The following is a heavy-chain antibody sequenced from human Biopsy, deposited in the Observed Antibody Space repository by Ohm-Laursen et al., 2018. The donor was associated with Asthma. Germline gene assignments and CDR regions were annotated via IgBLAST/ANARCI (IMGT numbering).Heavy chain of an antibody. Sequence: SVKVSCNASGGTFSSYAISWVRQAPGQGLEWMGGIIPIFGTANYAQKFQGRVTITADEPTSTAYLELSSLRSEDTAVYYCARWGIQGVRFWGMDVWGQGTTVTVSS. V-gene: IGHV1-69*13. CDR1: GGTFSSYA. J-gene: IGHJ6*02. CDR3: ARWGIQGVRFWGMDV. CDR2: IIPIFGTA. D-gene: IGHD3-10*01.